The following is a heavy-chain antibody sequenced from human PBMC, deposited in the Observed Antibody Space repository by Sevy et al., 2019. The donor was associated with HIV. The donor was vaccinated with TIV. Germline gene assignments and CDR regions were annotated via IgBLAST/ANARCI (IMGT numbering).Heavy chain of an antibody. CDR2: IIPILGTV. Sequence: SVKVSCKASGGTFSSYGISWVRQAPGQGLEWMGGIIPILGTVNYAQKFQGRVTITADESTKTAYMKLSSLRSEDTAVYYCARGGGNGWYYFDYWGQETLVTVSS. CDR1: GGTFSSYG. CDR3: ARGGGNGWYYFDY. D-gene: IGHD6-19*01. J-gene: IGHJ4*02. V-gene: IGHV1-69*13.